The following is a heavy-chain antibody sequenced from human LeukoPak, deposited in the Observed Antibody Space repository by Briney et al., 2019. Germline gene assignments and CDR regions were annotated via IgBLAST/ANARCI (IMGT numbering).Heavy chain of an antibody. Sequence: GGSLRLSCTASGFTFGDYAMSWVRQAPGKGLEWVGFIRSKAYGGTTEYAASVKGRFTISRDDSKSIAYLQMNSLKTEDTAVYYCTTAITMTRGAFDIWGQGTMVTVSS. CDR2: IRSKAYGGTT. CDR3: TTAITMTRGAFDI. D-gene: IGHD3-22*01. J-gene: IGHJ3*02. CDR1: GFTFGDYA. V-gene: IGHV3-49*04.